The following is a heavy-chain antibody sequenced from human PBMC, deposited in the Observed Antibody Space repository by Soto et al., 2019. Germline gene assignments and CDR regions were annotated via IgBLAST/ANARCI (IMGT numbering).Heavy chain of an antibody. CDR2: IWYDGSNK. Sequence: QVQLVESGGGVVQPGRSLRLSCAASGFTFSSYGMHWVRQAPGKGLEWVAVIWYDGSNKYYADSVKGRFTISRDNSKNTLYLQMNSLRAEDTAVYYCAREKHLYYYYIDGWGKGTTVTVSS. CDR1: GFTFSSYG. J-gene: IGHJ6*03. CDR3: AREKHLYYYYIDG. V-gene: IGHV3-33*01.